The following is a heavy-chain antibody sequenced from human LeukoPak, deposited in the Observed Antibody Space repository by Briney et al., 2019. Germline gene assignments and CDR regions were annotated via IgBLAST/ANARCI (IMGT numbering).Heavy chain of an antibody. CDR3: ARGARGITICGVAPFDY. CDR2: IIPIFGTA. CDR1: GGTFSSYA. D-gene: IGHD3-3*01. Sequence: GASVKVSCKASGGTFSSYAISWLRQAPGQGLEWMGGIIPIFGTANYAQKFQGRVTITADESTSTAYMELSSLRSEDTAVYYCARGARGITICGVAPFDYWGQGTLVTVSS. V-gene: IGHV1-69*01. J-gene: IGHJ4*02.